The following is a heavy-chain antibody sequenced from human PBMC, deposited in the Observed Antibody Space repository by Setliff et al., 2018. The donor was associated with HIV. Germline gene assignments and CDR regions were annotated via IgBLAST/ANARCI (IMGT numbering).Heavy chain of an antibody. V-gene: IGHV1-18*01. J-gene: IGHJ4*02. CDR2: ISTYGGST. D-gene: IGHD3-16*02. Sequence: ASVKVSCKASGSTSSTDAISWVRQAPGQGLEWMGWISTYGGSTNYAQKFQGRVSMTTDTSTSTVYMGLTNLRSDDTAVYYCARDLGVSYRHYIKGNYFDNWGQGTLVTVSS. CDR3: ARDLGVSYRHYIKGNYFDN. CDR1: GSTSSTDA.